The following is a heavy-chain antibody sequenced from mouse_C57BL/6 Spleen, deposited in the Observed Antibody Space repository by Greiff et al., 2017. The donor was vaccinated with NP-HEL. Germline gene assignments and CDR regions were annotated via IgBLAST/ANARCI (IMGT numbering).Heavy chain of an antibody. Sequence: VQLQQSGAELVKPGASVKLSCKASGYTFTSYWMQWVKQRPGQGLEWIGEIDPSDSYTNYNQKFKGKATLTVDTSSSTAYMQLSSLTSEDSAVYYCARRGNYYGSSYDWYFDDWGTGTTVTVSS. D-gene: IGHD1-1*01. CDR2: IDPSDSYT. CDR3: ARRGNYYGSSYDWYFDD. V-gene: IGHV1-50*01. CDR1: GYTFTSYW. J-gene: IGHJ1*03.